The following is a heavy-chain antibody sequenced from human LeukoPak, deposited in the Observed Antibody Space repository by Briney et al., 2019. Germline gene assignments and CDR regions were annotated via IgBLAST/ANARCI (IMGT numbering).Heavy chain of an antibody. V-gene: IGHV5-51*01. CDR2: IYPGDSDT. J-gene: IGHJ2*01. CDR3: ARSAVAGNWYFDL. D-gene: IGHD6-19*01. CDR1: GYSFTSYW. Sequence: GESLKVSCKGSGYSFTSYWIGWVRQMPGKGLEWMGIIYPGDSDTRYSPSFQGQVTISADKSISTAYLQWSSLKASDTAMYYCARSAVAGNWYFDLWGRGTLVTVSS.